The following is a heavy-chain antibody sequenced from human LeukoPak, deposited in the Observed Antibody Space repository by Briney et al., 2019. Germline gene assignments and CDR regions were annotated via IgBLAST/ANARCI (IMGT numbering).Heavy chain of an antibody. CDR1: GFTFSSYA. Sequence: GGSLRLSCAASGFTFSSYAMSWVRQAPGKGLEWVSATSGSGGSTYYADSVKGRFTISRDNPKNTLYLQMNSLRVEDTAVYYCARVHWGNYYLNAFDIWGQGTMVTVPS. D-gene: IGHD3-10*01. V-gene: IGHV3-23*01. CDR2: TSGSGGST. CDR3: ARVHWGNYYLNAFDI. J-gene: IGHJ3*02.